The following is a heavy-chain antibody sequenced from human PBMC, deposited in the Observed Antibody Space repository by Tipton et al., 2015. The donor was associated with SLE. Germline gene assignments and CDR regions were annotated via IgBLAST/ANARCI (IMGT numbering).Heavy chain of an antibody. CDR1: GGSISSYY. CDR2: IYYSGST. CDR3: ARGGYYPFDP. V-gene: IGHV4-39*07. D-gene: IGHD1-26*01. J-gene: IGHJ5*02. Sequence: LRLSCTVSGGSISSYYWGWIRQPPGKGLEWIGSIYYSGSTYYNPSLKSRVTISVDTSKNQFSLKLSSVTAADTAVYYCARGGYYPFDPWGQGTLVTVSS.